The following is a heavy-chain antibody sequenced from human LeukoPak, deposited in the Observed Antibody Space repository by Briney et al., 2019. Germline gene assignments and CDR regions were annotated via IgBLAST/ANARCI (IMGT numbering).Heavy chain of an antibody. D-gene: IGHD3-22*01. V-gene: IGHV5-51*01. CDR1: GYSFTSYW. J-gene: IGHJ3*02. CDR3: ARPKYYYDSSGYYYGDAFDI. Sequence: GESLKISCKGSGYSFTSYWIGWVRQMPGKGLEWMGIIYPGDSDTRYSPSFQGQVTISADKSISTAYLQWSSLKASDTAMYYCARPKYYYDSSGYYYGDAFDIWGQGTMVTVSS. CDR2: IYPGDSDT.